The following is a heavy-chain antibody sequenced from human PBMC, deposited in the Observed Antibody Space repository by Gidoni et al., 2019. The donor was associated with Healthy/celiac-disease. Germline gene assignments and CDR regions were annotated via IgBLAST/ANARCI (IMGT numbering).Heavy chain of an antibody. CDR2: IVVGSGNT. V-gene: IGHV1-58*01. CDR1: GFTFTSSA. Sequence: QLVQSGPEVKKPGTAVKVSCKASGFTFTSSAVQWVRQARGQRLERIGWIVVGSGNTNYAQKFQARVTITRNMSTSTAYMELSSLRSEDTAVYYCAEDDFWSGSATNYYYYCGMDVWGQGTTVTVSS. D-gene: IGHD3-3*01. J-gene: IGHJ6*02. CDR3: AEDDFWSGSATNYYYYCGMDV.